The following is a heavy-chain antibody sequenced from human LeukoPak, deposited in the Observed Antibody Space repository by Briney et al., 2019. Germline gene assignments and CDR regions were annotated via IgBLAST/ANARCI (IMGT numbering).Heavy chain of an antibody. CDR1: GGSISSYY. V-gene: IGHV4-59*01. CDR2: IYYSGST. CDR3: ARYSSSWYPEYFQH. D-gene: IGHD6-13*01. Sequence: PPETLSLTCTVSGGSISSYYWSWIRQPPGKGLEWIGYIYYSGSTNYNPSLKSRVTISVDTSKNQFSLKLSSVTAADTAVYYCARYSSSWYPEYFQHWGQGTLVTVSS. J-gene: IGHJ1*01.